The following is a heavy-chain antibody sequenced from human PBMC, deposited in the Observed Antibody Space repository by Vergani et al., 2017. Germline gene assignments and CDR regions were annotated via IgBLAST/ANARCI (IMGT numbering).Heavy chain of an antibody. J-gene: IGHJ5*02. D-gene: IGHD2-15*01. CDR1: GYTFTGYY. CDR3: ARGGRDIVVVVAATPVANWFDP. CDR2: INPNSGGT. Sequence: QVQLVQSGAEVKKPGASVKVSCKASGYTFTGYYMHWVRQAPGQGLEWMGWINPNSGGTNYAQKFHGRVTMTRDTSISTAYMELSRLRSDDTAVYYCARGGRDIVVVVAATPVANWFDPWGQGTLVTVSS. V-gene: IGHV1-2*02.